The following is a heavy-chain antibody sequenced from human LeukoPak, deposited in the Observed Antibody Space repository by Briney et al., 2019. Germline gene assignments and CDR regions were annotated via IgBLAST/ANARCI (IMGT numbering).Heavy chain of an antibody. J-gene: IGHJ4*02. D-gene: IGHD3-10*01. CDR2: IYSGGST. CDR1: GFTFSSNY. Sequence: PGGPLRLSCAASGFTFSSNYMSWVRQAPGKGLEWVSVIYSGGSTYYSDSVRGRFTISRDNSKNTLYLQMNSLKTEDTAVYYCTTDLTYYYGSGVNYFDYWGQGTLVTVSS. V-gene: IGHV3-53*01. CDR3: TTDLTYYYGSGVNYFDY.